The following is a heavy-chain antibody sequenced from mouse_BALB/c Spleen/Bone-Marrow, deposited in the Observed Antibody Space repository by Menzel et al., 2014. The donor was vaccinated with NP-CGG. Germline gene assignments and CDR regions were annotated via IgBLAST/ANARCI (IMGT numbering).Heavy chain of an antibody. Sequence: EVMLVESGGGLVQPGGSLRLSCATSGFTFTDYYMNWVRQPPGKALEWLGFIRNKANGYTTEYSASVKGRFTISRDISQSILYHQMNTLRAEDSATYYCARDMGGLLFDYWGQGTTLTASS. V-gene: IGHV7-3*02. CDR3: ARDMGGLLFDY. D-gene: IGHD2-3*01. CDR1: GFTFTDYY. J-gene: IGHJ2*01. CDR2: IRNKANGYTT.